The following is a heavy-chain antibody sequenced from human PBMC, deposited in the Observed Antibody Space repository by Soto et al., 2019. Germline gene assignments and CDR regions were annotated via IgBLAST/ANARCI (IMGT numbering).Heavy chain of an antibody. CDR1: GFTVSSNY. Sequence: GGSLRLSCAASGFTVSSNYMSWVRQAPGKGLEWVSVIYSGGSTYYADSVKGRFTISRHNSKNTLYLQMNSLRAEDTVVYYCARDKNVGIGAFDIWGQGTMVTVSS. J-gene: IGHJ3*02. CDR3: ARDKNVGIGAFDI. D-gene: IGHD7-27*01. CDR2: IYSGGST. V-gene: IGHV3-53*04.